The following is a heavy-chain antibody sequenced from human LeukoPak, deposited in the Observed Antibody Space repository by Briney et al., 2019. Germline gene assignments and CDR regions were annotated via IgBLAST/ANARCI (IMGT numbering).Heavy chain of an antibody. CDR2: IYDSGST. Sequence: PSETLSLTCTVSGGAISVYEWSWIRQPPGKGLEWIGYIYDSGSTNYNSSLKSRVTISVDMSKNQFSLNLSSVTAADTAVYYCARKGTFEIWGQGKMVTVSS. J-gene: IGHJ3*02. V-gene: IGHV4-59*01. CDR3: ARKGTFEI. D-gene: IGHD6-13*01. CDR1: GGAISVYE.